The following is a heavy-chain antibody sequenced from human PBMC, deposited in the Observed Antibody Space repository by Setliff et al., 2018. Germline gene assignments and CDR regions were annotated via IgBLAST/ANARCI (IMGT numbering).Heavy chain of an antibody. D-gene: IGHD2-2*02. CDR2: IYDSGAT. CDR3: ARNIYTSYYYYYYMDV. V-gene: IGHV4-59*04. CDR1: GGSISNYW. J-gene: IGHJ6*03. Sequence: SETLSLTCTVSGGSISNYWWGWIRQPPGKGLEWIGYIYDSGATYYNPSLRSRVTMSLDTSANQFSLNLRSVTAADTAIYYCARNIYTSYYYYYYMDVWGKGTTVTVSS.